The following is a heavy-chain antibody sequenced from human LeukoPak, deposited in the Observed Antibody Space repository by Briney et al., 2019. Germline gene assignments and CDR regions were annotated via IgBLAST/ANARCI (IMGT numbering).Heavy chain of an antibody. V-gene: IGHV1-46*01. J-gene: IGHJ4*02. CDR3: ARVSDSSGFSFDY. Sequence: ASVKVSCKVSGYTLTELSMHWVRQAPGQGLEWMGIINPSGGSTSYAQKFQGRVTMTRDTSTSTVYMELSSLRSEDTAVYYCARVSDSSGFSFDYWGQGTLVTVSS. D-gene: IGHD3-22*01. CDR1: GYTLTELS. CDR2: INPSGGST.